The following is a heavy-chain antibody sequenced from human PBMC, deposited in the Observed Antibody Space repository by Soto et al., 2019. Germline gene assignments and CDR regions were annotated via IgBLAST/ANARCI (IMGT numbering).Heavy chain of an antibody. Sequence: PGGSLRLSCADYGFRFSSYSMSWVRQTPGKGLEWVAAITATGDRTYYADSVTGRFTISRDNSKKTHYLQMTSLRAEDTAMYYCATMNGYFEYWGQGTPVTVSS. CDR2: ITATGDRT. CDR1: GFRFSSYS. J-gene: IGHJ4*02. D-gene: IGHD3-22*01. V-gene: IGHV3-23*01. CDR3: ATMNGYFEY.